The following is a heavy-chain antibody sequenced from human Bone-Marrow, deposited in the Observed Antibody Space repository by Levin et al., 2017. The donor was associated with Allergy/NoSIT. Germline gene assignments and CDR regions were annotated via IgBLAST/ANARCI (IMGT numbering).Heavy chain of an antibody. CDR3: ARDFQWLAFGS. D-gene: IGHD6-19*01. Sequence: KSGGSLRLSCAASGFTFRSYSMNWVRQAPGEGLEWVSSISSSSSYIDYADSVKGRFTISRDNAKNSLFLQMNSLRAEDTGVYYCARDFQWLAFGSWGQGTLVTVSS. J-gene: IGHJ4*02. CDR1: GFTFRSYS. CDR2: ISSSSSYI. V-gene: IGHV3-21*01.